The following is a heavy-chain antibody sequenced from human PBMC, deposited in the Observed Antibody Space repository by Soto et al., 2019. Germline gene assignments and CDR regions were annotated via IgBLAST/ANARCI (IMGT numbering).Heavy chain of an antibody. D-gene: IGHD6-19*01. CDR3: ARAPGLGVEHIDY. CDR2: IYYSGST. J-gene: IGHJ4*02. V-gene: IGHV4-30-4*01. CDR1: GGSISSGDYY. Sequence: ASETLSLTYTVSGGSISSGDYYWSWIRQPTGKGLEWIGYIYYSGSTDYNPSLKSRVTISLDTSKNQFSLKLSSVTAADTAVYYCARAPGLGVEHIDYWGQETLVTVPS.